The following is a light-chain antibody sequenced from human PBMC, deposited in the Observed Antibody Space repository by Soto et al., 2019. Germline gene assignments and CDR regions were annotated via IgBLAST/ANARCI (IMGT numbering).Light chain of an antibody. J-gene: IGKJ4*01. CDR1: QGIRSA. CDR3: QQFNGHPLT. Sequence: AIPLTQSPPSLSASVGGRVTITCRASQGIRSALAWYQQKPGKAPNLLIYYASSLEGGVPSRFSGSGSGTDFTLTISSLQPEDFATYYCQQFNGHPLTFGGGTRVEIK. V-gene: IGKV1-13*02. CDR2: YAS.